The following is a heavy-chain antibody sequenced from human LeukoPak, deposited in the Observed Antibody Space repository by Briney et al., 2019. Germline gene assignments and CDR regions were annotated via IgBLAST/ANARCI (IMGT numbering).Heavy chain of an antibody. J-gene: IGHJ1*01. CDR1: GFTFSRYW. D-gene: IGHD3-22*01. CDR2: IKSDGKT. V-gene: IGHV3-74*01. Sequence: GGSLRLSCEASGFTFSRYWMHWVRHAPGKGLVWVSRIKSDGKTNYADSVKGRFTISRDNAKNTISLQMDSLRAEDTGVYYCARAPSEVGGYYPEYFRHWGQGTLVTVSS. CDR3: ARAPSEVGGYYPEYFRH.